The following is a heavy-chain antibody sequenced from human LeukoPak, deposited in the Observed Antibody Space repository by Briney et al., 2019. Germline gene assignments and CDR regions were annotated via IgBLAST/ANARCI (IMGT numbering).Heavy chain of an antibody. CDR2: IYYSGST. CDR1: GGSICSSSYY. CDR3: ARYPGVRDYFDY. J-gene: IGHJ4*02. V-gene: IGHV4-39*07. Sequence: SETLSLTCTVSGGSICSSSYYWGWIRQPPGKGLEWIGSIYYSGSTYYNPSLKSRVTISVDTSKNQFSLKLSSVTAADTAVYYCARYPGVRDYFDYWGQGTLVTVSS.